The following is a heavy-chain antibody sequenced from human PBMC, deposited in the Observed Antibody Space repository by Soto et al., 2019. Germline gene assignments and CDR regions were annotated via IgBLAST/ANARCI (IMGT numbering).Heavy chain of an antibody. D-gene: IGHD7-27*01. CDR1: GGSISSSSYY. CDR3: ARKHWGGRDGYNLNYYYYGMDV. V-gene: IGHV4-39*01. J-gene: IGHJ6*02. Sequence: SETLSLTCTVSGGSISSSSYYWGWIRQPPGKGLEWIGSIYYSGSTYHNPSLKSRVTISVDTSKNQFSLKLSSVTAADTAVYYCARKHWGGRDGYNLNYYYYGMDVWGQGTTVTVSS. CDR2: IYYSGST.